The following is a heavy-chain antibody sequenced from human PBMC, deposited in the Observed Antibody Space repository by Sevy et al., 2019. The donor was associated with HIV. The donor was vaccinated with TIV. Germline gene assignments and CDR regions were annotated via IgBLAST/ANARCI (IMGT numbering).Heavy chain of an antibody. V-gene: IGHV3-53*01. CDR3: ARYCTYYYYGMDV. CDR1: GFTVSSNY. CDR2: IYSGGST. J-gene: IGHJ6*02. Sequence: GGSLILSCAASGFTVSSNYMSWVRQAPGKGLEWVSVIYSGGSTYYADSVKGRFTISRDNSKNTLYLQMNSLRAEDTAMYYCARYCTYYYYGMDVWGQGTTVTVSS. D-gene: IGHD2-8*02.